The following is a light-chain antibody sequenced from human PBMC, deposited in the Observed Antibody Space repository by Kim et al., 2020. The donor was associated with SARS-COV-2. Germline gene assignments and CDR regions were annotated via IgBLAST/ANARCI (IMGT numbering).Light chain of an antibody. CDR1: SGSSYKY. CDR3: SSYGGSNKLLL. J-gene: IGLJ2*01. V-gene: IGLV2-8*01. CDR2: EVT. Sequence: PGQSSSVSCTGFSGSSYKYISWYQQHPSKAPQLMIYEVTKRPSGVSDRFSGSKSGNTATLTVSGLQAEDEADYYCSSYGGSNKLLLFGGGTQLTVL.